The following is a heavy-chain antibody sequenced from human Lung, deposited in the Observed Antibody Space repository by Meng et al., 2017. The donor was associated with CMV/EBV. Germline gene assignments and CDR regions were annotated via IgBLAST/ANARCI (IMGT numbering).Heavy chain of an antibody. CDR3: ARDEGATPFDY. D-gene: IGHD1-26*01. J-gene: IGHJ4*02. CDR2: INPYSGST. V-gene: IGHV1-18*01. Sequence: SCMASGYTFPAYGISWVRPAPGQGLEWMGWINPYSGSTNYAQNLQGTVTMTTDTSTSTAYMELRSLRSDDTAVYYCARDEGATPFDYWGQGTLVTVSS. CDR1: GYTFPAYG.